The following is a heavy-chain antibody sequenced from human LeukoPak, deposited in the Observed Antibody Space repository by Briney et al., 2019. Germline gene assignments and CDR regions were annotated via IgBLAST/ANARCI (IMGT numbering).Heavy chain of an antibody. J-gene: IGHJ3*02. Sequence: GGSLRLSCAASGFTFSSYGMSWVRQAPGKGLEWVSAISGSGGSTYYADSVKGRFTISRDNAMNSLYLQMNSLRAEDTAVYYCARGSYYYDSSGYGPPDAFDIWGQGTMVTVSS. CDR3: ARGSYYYDSSGYGPPDAFDI. D-gene: IGHD3-22*01. CDR2: ISGSGGST. CDR1: GFTFSSYG. V-gene: IGHV3-23*01.